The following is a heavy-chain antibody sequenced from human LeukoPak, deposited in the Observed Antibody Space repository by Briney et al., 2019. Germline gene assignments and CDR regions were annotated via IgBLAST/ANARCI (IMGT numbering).Heavy chain of an antibody. CDR3: ARDVYGSCFDP. D-gene: IGHD3-10*01. J-gene: IGHJ5*02. V-gene: IGHV4-4*07. CDR1: GFTFSRHW. CDR2: IYTSGST. Sequence: GSLRLSCAASGFTFSRHWMSWIRQPAGKGLEWIGRIYTSGSTNYNPSLKSRVTMSVDTSKNQFSLKLSSVTAADTAVYYCARDVYGSCFDPWGQGTLVTVSS.